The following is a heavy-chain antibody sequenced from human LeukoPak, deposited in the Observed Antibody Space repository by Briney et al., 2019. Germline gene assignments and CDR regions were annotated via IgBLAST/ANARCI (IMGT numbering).Heavy chain of an antibody. V-gene: IGHV4-38-2*02. D-gene: IGHD3-10*01. CDR2: IYHSGST. CDR1: GYSISSGYY. CDR3: ARGGRFDITNWFDP. Sequence: PSETLSLTCTVSGYSISSGYYWAWIRQPPGKGLEWIGSIYHSGSTYYNPSLKSRVTISVDTSKNQFSLKLSSVTAADTAVYYCARGGRFDITNWFDPWGQGTLVTVSS. J-gene: IGHJ5*02.